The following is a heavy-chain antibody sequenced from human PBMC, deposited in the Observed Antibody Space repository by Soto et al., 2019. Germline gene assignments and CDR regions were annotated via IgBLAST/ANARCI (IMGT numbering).Heavy chain of an antibody. CDR2: IYSGGDT. CDR3: ARDYGVRYFEF. Sequence: GGSLRLSCAASGFRVSGNYMSWVRQAPGKGLEWISIIYSGGDTFYADSVKGRFLISRDISRNTVYLQMDSLTAEDTAMYFCARDYGVRYFEFWGPATLVTVSS. V-gene: IGHV3-66*01. J-gene: IGHJ4*02. D-gene: IGHD3-16*02. CDR1: GFRVSGNY.